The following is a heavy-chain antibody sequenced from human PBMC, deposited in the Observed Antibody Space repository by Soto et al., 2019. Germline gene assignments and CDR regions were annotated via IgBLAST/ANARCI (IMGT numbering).Heavy chain of an antibody. J-gene: IGHJ4*02. D-gene: IGHD2-21*02. V-gene: IGHV3-74*01. Sequence: VQLVESGGGLVQPGGSLRLSCAASGFTFSNYWMHWVRQAPGKGLVWLSRINTDGSDTFYADSVKGRFTISRDNPKKTLYLQMSSLRADATAVYYCAKGRAVGTDWGQGTLVTVSS. CDR1: GFTFSNYW. CDR3: AKGRAVGTD. CDR2: INTDGSDT.